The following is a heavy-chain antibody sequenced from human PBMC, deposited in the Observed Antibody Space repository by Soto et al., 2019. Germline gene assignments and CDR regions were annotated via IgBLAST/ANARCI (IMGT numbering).Heavy chain of an antibody. CDR2: INHSGST. Sequence: QAQLQQWGAGLLKPSETLSLTCAVYGGSFSGYYWSWIRQPPGKGLEWIGEINHSGSTNYNPSLKSRVTISVDTSKNQFSLKLSSVTAADTAVYYCARGRTDSSGLFDYWGQGTLVTVSS. J-gene: IGHJ4*02. D-gene: IGHD6-19*01. CDR1: GGSFSGYY. CDR3: ARGRTDSSGLFDY. V-gene: IGHV4-34*01.